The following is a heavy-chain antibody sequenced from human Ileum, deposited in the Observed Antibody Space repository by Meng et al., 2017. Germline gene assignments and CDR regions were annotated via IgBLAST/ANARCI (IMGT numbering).Heavy chain of an antibody. V-gene: IGHV3-23*01. CDR2: MSGRGRWT. J-gene: IGHJ4*02. CDR1: GFTFSNYA. CDR3: AKDTLDDSDEYGKFDY. Sequence: GESLKISCSASGFTFSNYAMGWVRQAPGKGLEWVSGMSGRGRWTQYADAVTGRFTISIDNSKNKLYVQMNSLRAEDTAVYYCAKDTLDDSDEYGKFDYWGQGTLVTVSS. D-gene: IGHD1-1*01.